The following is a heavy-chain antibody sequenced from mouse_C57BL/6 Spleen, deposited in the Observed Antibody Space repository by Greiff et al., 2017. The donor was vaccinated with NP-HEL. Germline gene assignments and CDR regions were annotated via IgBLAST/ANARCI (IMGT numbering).Heavy chain of an antibody. Sequence: QVQLQQPGAELVKPGASVKLSCKASGYTFTSYWMQWVKQRPGQGLEWIGEIDPSDSYTNYNQKFKGKATLTVDTSSSTAYMQLSSLTSEDSAVYYCARRTIITTDYYFDYWGQGTTLTVSS. V-gene: IGHV1-50*01. CDR1: GYTFTSYW. J-gene: IGHJ2*01. CDR3: ARRTIITTDYYFDY. D-gene: IGHD1-1*01. CDR2: IDPSDSYT.